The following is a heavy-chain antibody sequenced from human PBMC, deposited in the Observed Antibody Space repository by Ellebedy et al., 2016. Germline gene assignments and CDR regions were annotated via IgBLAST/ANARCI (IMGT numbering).Heavy chain of an antibody. Sequence: GESLKISCQGSGYSFTNHWIVWVRQKPGKGLEFMGIIYPGDSDTKYNPSFQGQVTISADRSTSTAYLQWSGLKASDTAMYFCARRENFRGSHWFHPWGQGTLVTVAS. CDR1: GYSFTNHW. D-gene: IGHD5-12*01. CDR2: IYPGDSDT. J-gene: IGHJ5*02. CDR3: ARRENFRGSHWFHP. V-gene: IGHV5-51*01.